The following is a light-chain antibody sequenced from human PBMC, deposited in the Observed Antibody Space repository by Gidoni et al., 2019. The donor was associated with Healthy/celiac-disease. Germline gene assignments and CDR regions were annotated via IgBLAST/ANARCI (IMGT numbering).Light chain of an antibody. V-gene: IGKV3-11*01. CDR3: QQRSNWPPFT. Sequence: EIVLTQSPATMYLSPGERATLSCRARQSVSSYLAWYQQKPGEAPRLLIYDASNRANGIPARFSGSGSGTDFTLTISSLEPEDFAVYYCQQRSNWPPFTFGPGTKVDIK. CDR2: DAS. J-gene: IGKJ3*01. CDR1: QSVSSY.